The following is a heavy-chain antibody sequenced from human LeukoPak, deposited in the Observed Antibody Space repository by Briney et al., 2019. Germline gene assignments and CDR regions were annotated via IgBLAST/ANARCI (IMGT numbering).Heavy chain of an antibody. J-gene: IGHJ5*02. CDR2: IKHDGGES. CDR3: ASDDA. Sequence: PGGSLRLSCAASGFGFGSYWMHWVRQAPGKGLEWVGNIKHDGGESFYVDSVKGRFTISRDNAKKSLYLQINSLRAEDTAVYYCASDDAWGQGTLVTVSS. V-gene: IGHV3-7*01. CDR1: GFGFGSYW.